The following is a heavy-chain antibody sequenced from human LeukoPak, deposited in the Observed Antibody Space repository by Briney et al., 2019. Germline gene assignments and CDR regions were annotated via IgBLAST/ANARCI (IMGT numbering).Heavy chain of an antibody. D-gene: IGHD3-22*01. V-gene: IGHV1-18*01. J-gene: IGHJ6*02. CDR3: ARDSYYYDSSLYYYGMDI. Sequence: GASAKVSCKASSYTFTSYGISWVRQAPGQGLEWMGWISAYNGNTNYAQKLQGRVTMTTDTSTSTAYMELRSLRSDDTAVYYCARDSYYYDSSLYYYGMDIWGQGTTVTVSS. CDR1: SYTFTSYG. CDR2: ISAYNGNT.